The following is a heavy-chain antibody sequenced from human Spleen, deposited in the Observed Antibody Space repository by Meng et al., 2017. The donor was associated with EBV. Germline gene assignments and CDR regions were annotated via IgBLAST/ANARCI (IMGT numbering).Heavy chain of an antibody. Sequence: VQLVQSGGEVKKPGASVKVFCKASGYTFTSYSMHWVRQAPGQGLEWMGIISSSGGATSYAQKFQGRVTMTRDTSTRTVHMELSSLRSEDTAVYYCAREGGGYDAYYFDYWGQGTLVTVSS. CDR3: AREGGGYDAYYFDY. J-gene: IGHJ4*02. V-gene: IGHV1-46*01. CDR1: GYTFTSYS. CDR2: ISSSGGAT. D-gene: IGHD5-12*01.